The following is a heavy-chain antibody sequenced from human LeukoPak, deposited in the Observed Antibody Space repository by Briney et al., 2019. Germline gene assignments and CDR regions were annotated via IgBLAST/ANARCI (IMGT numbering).Heavy chain of an antibody. V-gene: IGHV4-59*08. D-gene: IGHD3-22*01. J-gene: IGHJ4*02. Sequence: PSETLSLTCTVPGGSISSYHWSWIRQPPGKGLEWIGYIYYSGSTNYNPSLKSRVTISLDTSKNQFSLKVSSVTAADTAVYYCARHSSGYLSYFDYWGQGTLVPVSS. CDR1: GGSISSYH. CDR2: IYYSGST. CDR3: ARHSSGYLSYFDY.